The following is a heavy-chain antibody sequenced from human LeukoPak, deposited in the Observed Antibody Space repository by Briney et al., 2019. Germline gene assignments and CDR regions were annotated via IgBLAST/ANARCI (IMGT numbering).Heavy chain of an antibody. V-gene: IGHV3-11*04. J-gene: IGHJ3*02. Sequence: PGGSLRLSCAASGFTFSDYYMSWIRQAQGKGLEWVSYISSSGSTIYYADSVKGRFTISRDNAKNSLYLQMNSLRAEDTAVYYCARRSCYPKVAFDIWGQGTMVTVSS. CDR3: ARRSCYPKVAFDI. D-gene: IGHD2-15*01. CDR2: ISSSGSTI. CDR1: GFTFSDYY.